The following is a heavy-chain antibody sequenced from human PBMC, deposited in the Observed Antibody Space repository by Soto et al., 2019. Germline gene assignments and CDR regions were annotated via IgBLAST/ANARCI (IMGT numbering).Heavy chain of an antibody. V-gene: IGHV3-23*01. CDR3: AKDGRDWDHYYYYGMDV. D-gene: IGHD3-9*01. Sequence: EVQLLESGGGLVQPGGSLRLSCAASGFTFSSYAMSWVRQAPGKGLEWVSAISGSGGSTYYADSVKGRFTISRDNSKNTLYLQMNSLRAEDTAVYYCAKDGRDWDHYYYYGMDVWGQGTTVTVSS. CDR1: GFTFSSYA. J-gene: IGHJ6*02. CDR2: ISGSGGST.